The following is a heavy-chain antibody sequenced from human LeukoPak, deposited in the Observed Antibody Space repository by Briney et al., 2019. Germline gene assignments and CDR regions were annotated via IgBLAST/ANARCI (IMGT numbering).Heavy chain of an antibody. CDR1: GYTFTGYY. CDR3: ARTPVMVRGFNWFDP. J-gene: IGHJ5*02. V-gene: IGHV1-2*02. Sequence: ASVKVSCKASGYTFTGYYMHWVRQAPGQGLEWMGWINPNSGGTNYAQKFQGRVTMTRDTSISTAYMELSMLRSDDTAVYYCARTPVMVRGFNWFDPWGQGTLVTVSS. D-gene: IGHD3-10*01. CDR2: INPNSGGT.